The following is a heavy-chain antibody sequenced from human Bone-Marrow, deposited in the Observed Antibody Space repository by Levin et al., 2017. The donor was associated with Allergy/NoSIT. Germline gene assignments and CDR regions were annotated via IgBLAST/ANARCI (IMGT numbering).Heavy chain of an antibody. Sequence: PGESLKISCAASGFTFSNFWMYWVRQPPGKGLVWVSRIDVDGSGISCAHSVKGRFTISRDNAKNTLYLQMNSLRAEDTAVYYCTRDWNMGGFDPWGQGTLVTVSS. V-gene: IGHV3-74*01. CDR1: GFTFSNFW. CDR2: IDVDGSGI. J-gene: IGHJ5*02. CDR3: TRDWNMGGFDP. D-gene: IGHD1/OR15-1a*01.